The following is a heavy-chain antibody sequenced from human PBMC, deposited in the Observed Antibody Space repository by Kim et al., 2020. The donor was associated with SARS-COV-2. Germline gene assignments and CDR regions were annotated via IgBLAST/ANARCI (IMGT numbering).Heavy chain of an antibody. Sequence: SETLSLTCTVSGGSISSYYWSWIRQPPGKGLEWIGYIYYSGSTNYNPSLKSRVTISVDTSKNQFSLKLSSVTAADTAVYYCARDASYYYGSGSYSYYYYGMDVWGQGTTVTVSS. J-gene: IGHJ6*02. V-gene: IGHV4-59*01. CDR1: GGSISSYY. CDR2: IYYSGST. D-gene: IGHD3-10*01. CDR3: ARDASYYYGSGSYSYYYYGMDV.